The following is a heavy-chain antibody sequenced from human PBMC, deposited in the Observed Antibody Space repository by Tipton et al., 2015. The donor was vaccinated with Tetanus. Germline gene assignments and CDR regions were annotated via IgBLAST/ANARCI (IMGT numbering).Heavy chain of an antibody. CDR3: ARAHCSDGVCNFDY. CDR2: IYPGDSDT. Sequence: QLVQFGGEVKKPGESLKISCKGSGYIFNNYWIGWVRQMPGKGLEWMGIIYPGDSDTRYSPSFHGQVTISVDKSISTAYLQWSSLKASDTSMFYCARAHCSDGVCNFDYWGQGALVTVAS. J-gene: IGHJ4*02. CDR1: GYIFNNYW. V-gene: IGHV5-51*01. D-gene: IGHD2-8*01.